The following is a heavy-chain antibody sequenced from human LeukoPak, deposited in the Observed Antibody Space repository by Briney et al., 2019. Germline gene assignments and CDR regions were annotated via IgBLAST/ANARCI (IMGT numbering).Heavy chain of an antibody. J-gene: IGHJ5*02. Sequence: GASVKVSCKASGCTFTGYYMHWVRQAPGQGLEWMGWINPNSGGTNYAQKFQGRVTMTRDTSISTAYMELNSLRADDTAVYYCARGVDILTGYSAPHNWFDPWGQGTLVTVSS. V-gene: IGHV1-2*02. CDR1: GCTFTGYY. CDR3: ARGVDILTGYSAPHNWFDP. D-gene: IGHD3-9*01. CDR2: INPNSGGT.